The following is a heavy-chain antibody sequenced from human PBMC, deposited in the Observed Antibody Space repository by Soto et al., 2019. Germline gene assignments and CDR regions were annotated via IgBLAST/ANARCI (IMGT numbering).Heavy chain of an antibody. V-gene: IGHV4-39*02. Sequence: PSETLSLTCTVSNGSISSSNYYCGWIRQPPGKGVEWFGSIYYSGSTYYNPSLKSRVTISVDTSKNQFSLKLSSVTAADTPVYYCAREYRGIAAAGTKYNWFDPWGQGTLVTVS. J-gene: IGHJ5*02. CDR3: AREYRGIAAAGTKYNWFDP. D-gene: IGHD6-13*01. CDR1: NGSISSSNYY. CDR2: IYYSGST.